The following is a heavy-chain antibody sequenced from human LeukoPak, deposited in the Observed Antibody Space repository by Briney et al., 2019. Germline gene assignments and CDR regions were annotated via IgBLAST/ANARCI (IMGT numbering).Heavy chain of an antibody. J-gene: IGHJ5*02. CDR2: IYTSGST. D-gene: IGHD3-3*01. V-gene: IGHV4-4*07. Sequence: SETLSLTCTVSGGSISSYYWSWIRQPAGKGLEWIGRIYTSGSTNYNPSLKSRVTMSVDTSKNQFSLKLSSVTAADTAVYYCARDHSDFWSGYYPDNWFDPWGQGTLVTVSS. CDR3: ARDHSDFWSGYYPDNWFDP. CDR1: GGSISSYY.